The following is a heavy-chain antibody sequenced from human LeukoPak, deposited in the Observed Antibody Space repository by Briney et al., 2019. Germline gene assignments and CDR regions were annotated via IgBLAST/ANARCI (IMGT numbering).Heavy chain of an antibody. CDR2: IYTGGNT. V-gene: IGHV3-66*01. Sequence: GGSLRLSCAASGFTVSSTYMSWVRPAPGKGLEWVSLIYTGGNTYYADSVKGRFTLSRDNSKNTVYLQMNSLRVEDTAMYYCATISDLLFYFDSWGQGTLVTVSS. CDR3: ATISDLLFYFDS. CDR1: GFTVSSTY. J-gene: IGHJ4*02.